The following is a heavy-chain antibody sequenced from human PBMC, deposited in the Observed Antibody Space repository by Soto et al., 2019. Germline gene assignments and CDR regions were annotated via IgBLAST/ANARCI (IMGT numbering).Heavy chain of an antibody. D-gene: IGHD2-15*01. CDR2: ISGSGGST. V-gene: IGHV3-23*01. CDR3: AKDPIGYCSGGSCYSSGYYYYYGMDV. Sequence: PGGSLRLSCAASGFTFSGYAMSWVRQAPGKGLEWVSAISGSGGSTYYADSVKGRFTISRDNSKNTLYLQMNSLRAEDTAVYYCAKDPIGYCSGGSCYSSGYYYYYGMDVWGQGTTVTVSS. CDR1: GFTFSGYA. J-gene: IGHJ6*02.